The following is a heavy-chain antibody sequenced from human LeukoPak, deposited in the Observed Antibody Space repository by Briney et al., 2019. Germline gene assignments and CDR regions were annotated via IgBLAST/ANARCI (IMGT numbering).Heavy chain of an antibody. CDR2: IKSKTDGGTT. D-gene: IGHD3-10*01. V-gene: IGHV3-15*01. J-gene: IGHJ4*02. CDR3: SAQLLWFGELSR. CDR1: GFTFSNAW. Sequence: GGSLRLSCAASGFTFSNAWMSWVRQAPRKGLEWVGRIKSKTDGGTTDYAAPVKGRFTISRDDSKNTLYLQMNSLKTEDTAVYYCSAQLLWFGELSRWGQGTLVTVSS.